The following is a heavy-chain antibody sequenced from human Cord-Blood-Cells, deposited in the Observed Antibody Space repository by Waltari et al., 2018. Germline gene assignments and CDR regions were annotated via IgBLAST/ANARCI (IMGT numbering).Heavy chain of an antibody. D-gene: IGHD6-19*01. CDR1: GGSFSGYY. CDR2: INHSGST. J-gene: IGHJ4*02. CDR3: ARSTSYSSGWYYFDY. Sequence: QVQLQQWGAGLLQPSETLSLTCAVYGGSFSGYYWSWIRQPPGKGLEWIGEINHSGSTNYNPSLKSRVTISVDTSKNQFSLKLSSVTAADTAVYYCARSTSYSSGWYYFDYWGQGTLVTVSS. V-gene: IGHV4-34*01.